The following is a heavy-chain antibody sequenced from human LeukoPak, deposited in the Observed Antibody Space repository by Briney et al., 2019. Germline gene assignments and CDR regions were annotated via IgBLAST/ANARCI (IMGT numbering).Heavy chain of an antibody. V-gene: IGHV3-33*01. Sequence: GGSLRLSCAASGFTFSSYGMHWVRQAPGKGLEWVAVIWYDGSNKYYADSVKGRFTISRDNSKNTLYLQMNSLRAEDTAVYYCARELTTDIAVAGVGYWGQGTLVTVSS. CDR1: GFTFSSYG. D-gene: IGHD6-19*01. CDR3: ARELTTDIAVAGVGY. CDR2: IWYDGSNK. J-gene: IGHJ4*02.